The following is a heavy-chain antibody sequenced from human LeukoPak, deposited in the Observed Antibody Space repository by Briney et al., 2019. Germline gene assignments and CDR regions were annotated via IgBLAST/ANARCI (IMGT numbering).Heavy chain of an antibody. CDR3: AKGRSVYFYYNGMDV. CDR1: GFTFDGYA. CDR2: INWNSGTI. Sequence: PGGSLRLSCAASGFTFDGYAMHWVRQAPGKGPEWVSGINWNSGTIGYADSVKGRFTISRDNAKNSLYLQVNSLRAEDTALYYCAKGRSVYFYYNGMDVWGQGTTVTVSS. J-gene: IGHJ6*02. V-gene: IGHV3-9*01.